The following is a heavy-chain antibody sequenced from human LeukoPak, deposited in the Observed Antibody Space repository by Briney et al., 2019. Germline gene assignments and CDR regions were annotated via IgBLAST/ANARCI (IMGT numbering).Heavy chain of an antibody. CDR2: IYYSGST. V-gene: IGHV4-59*01. D-gene: IGHD1-26*01. CDR1: GGSISGYY. Sequence: SETLSLTCTVSGGSISGYYWSWIRQPPGKGLEWIGYIYYSGSTNYNPSLKSRVTISIDTSKNQFSLKMTSVTAADTAVYYCARQITLGANASDYWGQGTQVTVSS. J-gene: IGHJ4*02. CDR3: ARQITLGANASDY.